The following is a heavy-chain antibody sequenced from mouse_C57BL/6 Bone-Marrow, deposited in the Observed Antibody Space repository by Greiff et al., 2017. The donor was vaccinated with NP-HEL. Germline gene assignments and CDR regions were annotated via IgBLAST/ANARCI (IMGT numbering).Heavy chain of an antibody. Sequence: QVQLQQSGAELARPGASVKLSCKASGYTFTSYGISWVKQRTGQGLEWIGEIYPRSGNTYYNEKFKGKATLTADKSSSTAYMELRSLTSEDSAVYFCARSTTTVVATRGDYYAMDYWGQGTSVTVSS. CDR2: IYPRSGNT. CDR1: GYTFTSYG. V-gene: IGHV1-81*01. J-gene: IGHJ4*01. CDR3: ARSTTTVVATRGDYYAMDY. D-gene: IGHD1-1*01.